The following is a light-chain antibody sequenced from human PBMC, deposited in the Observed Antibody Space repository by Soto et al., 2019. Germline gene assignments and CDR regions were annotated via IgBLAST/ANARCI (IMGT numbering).Light chain of an antibody. V-gene: IGKV3-20*01. Sequence: EIVLTQSPGTLSLSPGERATLSCRASQSVSSSYLAWYQQKPGQAPRLLIHGASSRATGIPARFSGSGSGTDFTLTISRLEPEDFAVYYCQQYGNSPGFTFGPGTKVDIK. J-gene: IGKJ3*01. CDR2: GAS. CDR3: QQYGNSPGFT. CDR1: QSVSSSY.